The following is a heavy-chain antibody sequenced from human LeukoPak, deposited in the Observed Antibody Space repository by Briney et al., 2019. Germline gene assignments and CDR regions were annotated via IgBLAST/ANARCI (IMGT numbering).Heavy chain of an antibody. CDR2: ISSSGRTI. CDR1: GFTFSSYE. D-gene: IGHD2-15*01. CDR3: ARDGGGNDY. Sequence: GGSLRVSCAASGFTFSSYEMIWVRQAPGKGLEWASYISSSGRTIFYADSVKGRFTVSRDNAKNSLYLQMNSLRAEDTAVYYCARDGGGNDYWGQGTLVTVSS. V-gene: IGHV3-48*03. J-gene: IGHJ4*02.